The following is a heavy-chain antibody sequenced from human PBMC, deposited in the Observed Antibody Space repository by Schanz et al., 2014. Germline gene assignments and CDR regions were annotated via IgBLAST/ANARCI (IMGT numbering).Heavy chain of an antibody. J-gene: IGHJ4*02. Sequence: EVQLLESGGGLVQPGGSLRLSCAASGFTFSSYAMSWVRQAPGKGLEWVSAISGGGVTIYYADSVKGRFTISRDNSKNSLYLQMNSLRAEDTAVYYCARIGGSVFDYWAQGTLVTVSS. CDR1: GFTFSSYA. V-gene: IGHV3-23*01. CDR3: ARIGGSVFDY. D-gene: IGHD3-10*01. CDR2: ISGGGVTI.